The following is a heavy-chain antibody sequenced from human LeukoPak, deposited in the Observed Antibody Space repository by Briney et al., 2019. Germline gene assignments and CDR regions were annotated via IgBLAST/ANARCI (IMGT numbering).Heavy chain of an antibody. CDR1: GYTFTMNG. V-gene: IGHV1-18*01. CDR2: ISAYNGNT. J-gene: IGHJ6*02. CDR3: ARVRGVQLSDYYYYGMDV. D-gene: IGHD5-18*01. Sequence: ASVKVSCKASGYTFTMNGISWVRQAPGQGLEWMGWISAYNGNTNYAQKLQGRVTMTTDTSTSTAYMELRSLRSDDTAVYYCARVRGVQLSDYYYYGMDVWGQGTTVTVSS.